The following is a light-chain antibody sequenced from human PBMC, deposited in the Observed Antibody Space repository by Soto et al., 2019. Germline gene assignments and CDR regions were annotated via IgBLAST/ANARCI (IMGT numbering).Light chain of an antibody. J-gene: IGKJ3*01. V-gene: IGKV1-27*01. CDR1: QVISNY. Sequence: DIQMTQSPSSLSASVGDRATITCRASQVISNYLAWYQQKPGKVPKLLIYAASTLQSGVPSRFSGSGSGTDFTLTISSLQPEDVATYYCQNYNSAPFTFGPGTKVDIK. CDR3: QNYNSAPFT. CDR2: AAS.